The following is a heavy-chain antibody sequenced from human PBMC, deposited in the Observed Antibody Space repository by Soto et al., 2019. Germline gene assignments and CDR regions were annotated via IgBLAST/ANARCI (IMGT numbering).Heavy chain of an antibody. CDR3: AKVESSSSWYPFDY. CDR1: GFTFSSYA. D-gene: IGHD6-13*01. J-gene: IGHJ4*02. Sequence: EVQLLESGGGLVQPGGSLRLSCAASGFTFSSYAMTWVRQAPGKGLEWVSTISASGCSTYYADSVKGRFTITRDNSKNTLYLKMNSLSAEDTAIDYCAKVESSSSWYPFDYWGQGTLVTVSS. V-gene: IGHV3-23*01. CDR2: ISASGCST.